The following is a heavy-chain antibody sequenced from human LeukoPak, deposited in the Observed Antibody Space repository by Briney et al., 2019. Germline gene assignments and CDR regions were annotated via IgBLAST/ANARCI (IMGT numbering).Heavy chain of an antibody. J-gene: IGHJ4*02. CDR2: IYYSGST. D-gene: IGHD3-22*01. V-gene: IGHV4-59*08. CDR3: ARHPNTYYYDSSGYYSGTIDY. Sequence: SETLPLTCTVSGGSISSYYWSWIRQPPGKGLEWIGYIYYSGSTNYNPSLKSRVTISVDTSKNQFSLKLSSVTAADTAVYYCARHPNTYYYDSSGYYSGTIDYWGQGTLVTVSS. CDR1: GGSISSYY.